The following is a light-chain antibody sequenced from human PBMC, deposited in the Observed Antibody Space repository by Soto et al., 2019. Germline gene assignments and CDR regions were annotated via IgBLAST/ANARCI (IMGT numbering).Light chain of an antibody. J-gene: IGKJ3*01. CDR2: GAS. CDR1: QSVSSN. CDR3: HQASSFPFT. V-gene: IGKV3-15*01. Sequence: EIVMTQSPATLSVSPGERATLSCRASQSVSSNLAWYQQKPGQAPRLLIYGASTRATGIPARFSGSGSGTEFTLTISSLQSEDFATYFCHQASSFPFTFGPGTKVDIK.